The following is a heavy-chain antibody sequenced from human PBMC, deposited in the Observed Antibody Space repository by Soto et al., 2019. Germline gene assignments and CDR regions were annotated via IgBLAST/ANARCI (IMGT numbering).Heavy chain of an antibody. CDR2: INHSGST. Sequence: SETLSLTCAVYGGSFSGYYWSWIRQPPGKGLEWIGEINHSGSTNYNPSLKSRVTISVDTSKNQFSLKLSSVTAADTAVYYCARGNRGYDYYFDYWGQGTLVTVSS. CDR3: ARGNRGYDYYFDY. V-gene: IGHV4-34*01. CDR1: GGSFSGYY. D-gene: IGHD5-12*01. J-gene: IGHJ4*02.